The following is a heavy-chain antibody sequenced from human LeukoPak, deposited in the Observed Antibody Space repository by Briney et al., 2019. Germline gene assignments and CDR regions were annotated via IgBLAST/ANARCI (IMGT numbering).Heavy chain of an antibody. CDR1: GGSTSSYY. Sequence: SETLSLTCTVSGGSTSSYYWSWIRQPPGKGLEWIGEINHSGSTNYNPSLKSRVTISVDTSKNQFSLKLSSVTAADTAVYYCARFLTGNDFDYWGQGTLVTVSS. J-gene: IGHJ4*02. CDR3: ARFLTGNDFDY. V-gene: IGHV4-34*01. CDR2: INHSGST. D-gene: IGHD1-1*01.